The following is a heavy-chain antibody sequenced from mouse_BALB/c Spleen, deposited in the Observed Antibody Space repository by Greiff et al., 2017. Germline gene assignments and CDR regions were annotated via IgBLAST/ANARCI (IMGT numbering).Heavy chain of an antibody. Sequence: VQLQQSGPGLVQPSQSLSITCTASGFSLTSYGVHWVRQSPGKGLEWLGVIWSGGSTDYNAAFISRLSISKDNSKSQVFFKMNSLQANDTAIYYCASYDGYFDYWGQGTTLTVSS. V-gene: IGHV2-2*02. CDR3: ASYDGYFDY. J-gene: IGHJ2*01. CDR1: GFSLTSYG. D-gene: IGHD2-3*01. CDR2: IWSGGST.